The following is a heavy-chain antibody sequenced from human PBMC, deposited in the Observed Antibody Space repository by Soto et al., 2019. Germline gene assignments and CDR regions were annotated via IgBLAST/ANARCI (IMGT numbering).Heavy chain of an antibody. D-gene: IGHD4-17*01. V-gene: IGHV3-30*18. CDR2: ISYDGSNK. CDR3: AKDRVTTWVSDFDY. J-gene: IGHJ4*02. Sequence: GGSLRLSCAASGFTFSSYGMHWVRQAPGKGLEWVAVISYDGSNKYYADSVKGRFTISRDNSKNTLYLQMNSLRAEDTAVYYCAKDRVTTWVSDFDYWGQGTLVTVSS. CDR1: GFTFSSYG.